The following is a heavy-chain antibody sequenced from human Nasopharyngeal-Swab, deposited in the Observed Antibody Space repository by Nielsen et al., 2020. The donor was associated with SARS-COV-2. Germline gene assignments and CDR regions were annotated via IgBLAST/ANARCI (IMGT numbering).Heavy chain of an antibody. CDR1: GGSVSDYH. D-gene: IGHD6-19*01. CDR3: AGHPVDFDY. J-gene: IGHJ4*02. CDR2: MKPSGRT. Sequence: SGTLSLTCAVYGGSVSDYHWSWIRQPPGKGLEWIGEMKPSGRTNYSPSLKSRVAISIDASKNQFFLNLTSVTAADTAVYYCAGHPVDFDYWGQGTLVTVSS. V-gene: IGHV4-34*01.